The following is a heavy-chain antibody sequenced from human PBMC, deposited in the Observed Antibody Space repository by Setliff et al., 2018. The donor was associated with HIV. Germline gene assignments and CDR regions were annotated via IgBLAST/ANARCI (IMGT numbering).Heavy chain of an antibody. V-gene: IGHV4-39*01. Sequence: LSLPFPFSFFSFNSRNYFWGWIRQPPGKGLEWIGTLYYSGEILYNPSLKSRVTISVDTSKNQFSLNLNSVTAADTAVYYCVRHVDSDTSGHPDWFDPWGQGTLVTVSS. CDR1: FFSFNSRNYF. CDR3: VRHVDSDTSGHPDWFDP. CDR2: LYYSGEI. D-gene: IGHD3-22*01. J-gene: IGHJ5*02.